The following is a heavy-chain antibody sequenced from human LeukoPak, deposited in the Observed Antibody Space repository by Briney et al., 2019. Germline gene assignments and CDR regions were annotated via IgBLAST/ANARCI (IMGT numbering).Heavy chain of an antibody. J-gene: IGHJ4*02. Sequence: GGSLRLSCAASGFTFSSYSMNWVRQAPGKGLEWVSSISSSSSYIYYADSVKGRFTISRDNAKNSLYLQMNSLRAEDTAVYYCARASFPTYYYDSSGYYDDYWGQGTLVTVSS. V-gene: IGHV3-21*01. D-gene: IGHD3-22*01. CDR3: ARASFPTYYYDSSGYYDDY. CDR2: ISSSSSYI. CDR1: GFTFSSYS.